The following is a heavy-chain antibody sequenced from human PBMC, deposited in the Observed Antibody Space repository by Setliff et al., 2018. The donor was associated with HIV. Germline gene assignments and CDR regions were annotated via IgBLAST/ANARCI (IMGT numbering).Heavy chain of an antibody. CDR3: ARDGTSEYYYMDV. Sequence: LRLSCAASGFTFSSYSMNWVRQAPGKGLEWVSSISSSSSYIYYADSVKGRFTISRDNAKNSLYLQMNSLRAEDTAVYYCARDGTSEYYYMDVWGKGTTVTVSS. CDR2: ISSSSSYI. V-gene: IGHV3-21*01. CDR1: GFTFSSYS. J-gene: IGHJ6*03. D-gene: IGHD1-1*01.